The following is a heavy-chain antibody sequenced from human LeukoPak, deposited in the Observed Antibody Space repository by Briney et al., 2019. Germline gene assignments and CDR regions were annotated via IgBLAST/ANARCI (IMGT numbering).Heavy chain of an antibody. D-gene: IGHD3-22*01. CDR2: MYYSGST. CDR3: ATPDYYDSRIDP. J-gene: IGHJ5*02. V-gene: IGHV4-30-4*01. Sequence: SQSLSLTCTVSGGSISSGDYYWSWLRQPPGKGLECIAYMYYSGSTYYIPSLKSRVTMSADTSKNQLTLKLSAVTAADTPVYYCATPDYYDSRIDPWGQGILVTVSS. CDR1: GGSISSGDYY.